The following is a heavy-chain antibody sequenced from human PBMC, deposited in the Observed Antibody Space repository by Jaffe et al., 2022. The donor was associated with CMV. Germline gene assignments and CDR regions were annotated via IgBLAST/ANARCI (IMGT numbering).Heavy chain of an antibody. Sequence: EVQLVESGGGLVQPGGSLRLSCAASGFTFSSYWMHWVRQAPGKGLVWVSRINSDGSSTSYADSVKGRFTISRDNAKNTLYLQMNSLRAEDTAVYYCARGAGYCSGGSCYGGNNWFDPWGQGTLVTVSS. CDR2: INSDGSST. V-gene: IGHV3-74*01. CDR1: GFTFSSYW. D-gene: IGHD2-15*01. CDR3: ARGAGYCSGGSCYGGNNWFDP. J-gene: IGHJ5*02.